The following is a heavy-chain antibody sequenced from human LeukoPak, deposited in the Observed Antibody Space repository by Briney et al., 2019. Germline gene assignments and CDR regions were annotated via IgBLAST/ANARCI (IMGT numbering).Heavy chain of an antibody. Sequence: SETLSLTCTVSGGSISSYYWSWIRQPAGKGLEWMGYIYYSGRTNYNPSLKSRVTISVDTSKNQFSLRLSSVTAADTAVYYCARVTGYMIEDYFDYWGQGTLVTVSS. CDR2: IYYSGRT. D-gene: IGHD3-22*01. CDR1: GGSISSYY. CDR3: ARVTGYMIEDYFDY. J-gene: IGHJ4*02. V-gene: IGHV4-59*01.